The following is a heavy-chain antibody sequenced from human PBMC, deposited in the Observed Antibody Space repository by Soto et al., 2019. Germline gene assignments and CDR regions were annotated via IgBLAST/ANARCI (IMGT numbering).Heavy chain of an antibody. CDR2: IYPGDSDT. V-gene: IGHV5-51*01. CDR1: GYSFTSYW. CDR3: ARVFTVTSLFDCCSLDI. J-gene: IGHJ3*02. Sequence: GESLKISCKGSGYSFTSYWIGWVRQMPGKGLEWMGIIYPGDSDTRYSPSFQGQVTISADKSISTAYLQWSSLKASDTAMYYCARVFTVTSLFDCCSLDIWGQWPIVTVS. D-gene: IGHD4-17*01.